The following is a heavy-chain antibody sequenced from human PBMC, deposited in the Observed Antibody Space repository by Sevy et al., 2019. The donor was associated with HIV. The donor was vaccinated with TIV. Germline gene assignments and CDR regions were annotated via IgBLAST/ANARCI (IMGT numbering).Heavy chain of an antibody. CDR2: ISSDGSYQ. Sequence: GGSLRLSCATSGFTFSSYPMHWVRQAPGKGLEWVAIISSDGSYQYYADSVKGRFTISRDNSKSTVFLHLNSLRGEDTAGYYCARSSLAVAGSYGLDVWGHGTTVTVSS. J-gene: IGHJ6*02. CDR3: ARSSLAVAGSYGLDV. V-gene: IGHV3-30*04. CDR1: GFTFSSYP. D-gene: IGHD6-19*01.